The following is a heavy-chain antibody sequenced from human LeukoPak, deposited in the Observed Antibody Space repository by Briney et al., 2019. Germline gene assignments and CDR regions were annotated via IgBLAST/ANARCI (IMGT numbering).Heavy chain of an antibody. V-gene: IGHV4-39*07. Sequence: SETLSLTCTVSGGSISSSSYYWGWIRQPPGKGLEWIGSIYYSGSTYYNPSLKSRVTISVDTSKNQFSLKLSSVTAADTAVYYCARVIRRYFDLWGRGTLVTVSS. CDR1: GGSISSSSYY. CDR2: IYYSGST. J-gene: IGHJ2*01. CDR3: ARVIRRYFDL.